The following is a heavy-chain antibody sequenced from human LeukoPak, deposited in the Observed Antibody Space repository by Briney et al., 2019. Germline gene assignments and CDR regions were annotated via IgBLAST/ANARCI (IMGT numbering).Heavy chain of an antibody. V-gene: IGHV4-39*01. D-gene: IGHD6-19*01. CDR3: ARRYRSSGWSQPVYYFDY. CDR2: IYYSGST. CDR1: GGSISSSSYY. Sequence: PETLSLTCTVSGGSISSSSYYWGWIRQPPGKGLEWIGSIYYSGSTYYNPSLKSRGTISVATSENQFSLKLSSVTAADTAVYYCARRYRSSGWSQPVYYFDYWGQGTLVTVSS. J-gene: IGHJ4*02.